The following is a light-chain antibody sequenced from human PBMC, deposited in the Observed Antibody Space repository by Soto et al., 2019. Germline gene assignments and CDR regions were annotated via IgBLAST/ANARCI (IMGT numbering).Light chain of an antibody. CDR1: SSDVGTYNS. Sequence: QSALTQPASVSGSAGQSITISCTGTSSDVGTYNSVSWYQQYPGKAPKLMIHDVSNQPSGVSNRCSGSKSCNTASLTISGLQAEDEADYYCSSYTSSSSYVFGSGTKLTVL. J-gene: IGLJ1*01. CDR3: SSYTSSSSYV. V-gene: IGLV2-14*01. CDR2: DVS.